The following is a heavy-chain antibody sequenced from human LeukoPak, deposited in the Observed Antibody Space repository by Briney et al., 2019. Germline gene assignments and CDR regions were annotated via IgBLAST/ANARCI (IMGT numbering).Heavy chain of an antibody. J-gene: IGHJ4*02. V-gene: IGHV3-9*01. CDR1: GFTFDDYA. CDR2: ISWNSGSV. D-gene: IGHD6-19*01. Sequence: PGRSLRLSCAASGFTFDDYAMHWVRQAPGKGLEWVSGISWNSGSVGYADSVKGQFTISRDNAKNSLYLQMNSLRAEDTALYYCAKDMVGDRYSSGWWYYFDYWGQGTLVTVSS. CDR3: AKDMVGDRYSSGWWYYFDY.